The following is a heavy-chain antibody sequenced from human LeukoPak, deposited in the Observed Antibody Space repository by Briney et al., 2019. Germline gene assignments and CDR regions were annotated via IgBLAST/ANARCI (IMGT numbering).Heavy chain of an antibody. CDR1: GFTFSNYY. V-gene: IGHV3-11*04. Sequence: GGSLRLSCAASGFTFSNYYMGWIRQAPGKGLEWVSYISRNGDSRHYADSVKGRFTISRDNAKNSLFLEMNNLRAEDTAVYYCARDGDKTYEVYDYWGQGTLVTVSS. J-gene: IGHJ4*02. CDR2: ISRNGDSR. D-gene: IGHD1-14*01. CDR3: ARDGDKTYEVYDY.